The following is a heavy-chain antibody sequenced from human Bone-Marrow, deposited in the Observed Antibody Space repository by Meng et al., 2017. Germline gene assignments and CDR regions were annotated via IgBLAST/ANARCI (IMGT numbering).Heavy chain of an antibody. CDR2: IKQDGSEK. D-gene: IGHD4-17*01. J-gene: IGHJ4*02. Sequence: GESLKISCAASGFTFSSYWMSWVRQAPGKGLEWVANIKQDGSEKYYVDSVKGRFTISRDNAKNSLYLQMNSLRAEDTAAYYCARDVNNDYGDYFDYWGQGTLVTVSS. CDR3: ARDVNNDYGDYFDY. V-gene: IGHV3-7*01. CDR1: GFTFSSYW.